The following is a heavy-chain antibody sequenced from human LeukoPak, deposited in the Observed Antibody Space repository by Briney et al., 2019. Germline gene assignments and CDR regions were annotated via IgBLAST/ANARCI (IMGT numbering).Heavy chain of an antibody. D-gene: IGHD6-19*01. Sequence: SETLSLTCTVSGASISTYYWSWIRQPPGKGLEWIGYVYYTGGTNYNPSLKSRVIMSVDTSKNQFSLKLSSVTAADTAVYYCARASSGWLYHMDVWGKGTTVTVSS. J-gene: IGHJ6*03. CDR1: GASISTYY. CDR2: VYYTGGT. CDR3: ARASSGWLYHMDV. V-gene: IGHV4-59*01.